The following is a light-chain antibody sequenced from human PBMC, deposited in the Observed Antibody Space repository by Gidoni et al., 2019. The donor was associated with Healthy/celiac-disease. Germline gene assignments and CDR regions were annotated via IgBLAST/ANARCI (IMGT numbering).Light chain of an antibody. Sequence: DIQLTQSPSFLSASVGDRVTITCRSSQCISSYLAWYQQKPGKDPKLLIYAASTLQSGVPSRFSVSGSGTEFTLTISSLQPEDFATYYCQQLNSYLKYTFVQGTKLEIK. J-gene: IGKJ2*01. CDR2: AAS. CDR3: QQLNSYLKYT. CDR1: QCISSY. V-gene: IGKV1-9*01.